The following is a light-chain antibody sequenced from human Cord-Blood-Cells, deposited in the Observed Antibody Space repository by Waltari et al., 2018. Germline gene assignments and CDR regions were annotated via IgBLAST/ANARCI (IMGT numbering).Light chain of an antibody. J-gene: IGKJ1*01. CDR2: DAS. Sequence: EIVLTQSPATLSSSPGERATLSCRASKSVSSYLAWYQQKPGQAPRLLIYDASNRATGIPARFSGSGSGTDFTLTISSLEPEDFAVYYCQQRSNWWWTFGQGTKVEIK. CDR3: QQRSNWWWT. V-gene: IGKV3-11*01. CDR1: KSVSSY.